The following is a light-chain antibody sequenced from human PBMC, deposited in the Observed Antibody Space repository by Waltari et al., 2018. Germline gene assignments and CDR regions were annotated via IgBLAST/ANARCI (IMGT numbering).Light chain of an antibody. CDR1: QSVTNY. CDR3: QQRRDGPLT. J-gene: IGKJ4*01. V-gene: IGKV3-11*01. CDR2: DTS. Sequence: IVLTQSPAIMSLSPGERSSLSCRASQSVTNYLAWYQQKPGQAPRLLIYDTSNRATGIPARFSGSGFGTDFTLTISSLEPEDFAVYYCQQRRDGPLTFGGGTKVEIK.